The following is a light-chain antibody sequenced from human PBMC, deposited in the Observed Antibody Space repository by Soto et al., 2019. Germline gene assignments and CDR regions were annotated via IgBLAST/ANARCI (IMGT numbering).Light chain of an antibody. CDR2: DAS. CDR1: QSVSSY. CDR3: QQRRNWLT. V-gene: IGKV3-11*01. Sequence: EIVLTQSPATLSLSPGERATLSCRASQSVSSYLACYQQKPGQAPRLLIYDASNRATGIPARFSGSGSGTDFTLTISSLEAEDFAVYYCQQRRNWLTFGGGTKVEMK. J-gene: IGKJ4*01.